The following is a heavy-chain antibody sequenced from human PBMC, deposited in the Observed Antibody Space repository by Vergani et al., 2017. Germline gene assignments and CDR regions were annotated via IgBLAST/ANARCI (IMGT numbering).Heavy chain of an antibody. J-gene: IGHJ4*02. D-gene: IGHD3-10*01. CDR2: IRSKAYGGTT. CDR1: GFTFGDYA. Sequence: EVQLVESGGGLVQPGRSLRLSCTASGFTFGDYAMSWFRQAPGKGLEWVGFIRSKAYGGTTEYAASVKGRFTISRDDSKSIAYLQMNSLKTEDTAVYYCTRDFIGYYGSGSYLIPDYWGQGTLVTVSS. CDR3: TRDFIGYYGSGSYLIPDY. V-gene: IGHV3-49*03.